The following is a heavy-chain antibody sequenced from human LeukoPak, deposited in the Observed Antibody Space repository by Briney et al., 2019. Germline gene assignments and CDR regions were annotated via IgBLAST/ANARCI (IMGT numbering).Heavy chain of an antibody. D-gene: IGHD6-13*01. J-gene: IGHJ4*02. CDR1: GGSISSSSYY. Sequence: SETLSLTCTVSGGSISSSSYYWGWISQPSGKGLEWIGSIYYSGSTYYNPSLKSRVTISVDTSKNQFSLKLSSVTAADTAVYYCARDFPSTVAAAYFDYWGQGTLVTVSS. CDR3: ARDFPSTVAAAYFDY. CDR2: IYYSGST. V-gene: IGHV4-39*07.